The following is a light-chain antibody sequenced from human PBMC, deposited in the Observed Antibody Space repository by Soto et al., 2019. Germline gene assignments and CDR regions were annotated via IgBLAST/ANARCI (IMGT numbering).Light chain of an antibody. V-gene: IGKV3-11*01. CDR2: DAS. J-gene: IGKJ4*01. CDR3: QQRSQWPPA. CDR1: QSVSYD. Sequence: EIVLTQSPAPLSLSPGERATLSCRASQSVSYDLAWYQQKPGQAPRLLIYDASNRATGIPARFIGSGSETDFTLTISSLEPEDFAVYYCQQRSQWPPAFGGGTKV.